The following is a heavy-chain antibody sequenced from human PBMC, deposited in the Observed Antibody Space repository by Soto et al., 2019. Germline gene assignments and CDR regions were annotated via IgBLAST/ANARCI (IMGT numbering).Heavy chain of an antibody. D-gene: IGHD2-15*01. CDR2: IYSGGST. V-gene: IGHV3-66*01. J-gene: IGHJ4*02. CDR3: ARSPGGYCSGGSCYFFYY. CDR1: GFTVSSNY. Sequence: GGSLRLSCAASGFTVSSNYMSWVRQAPGKGLEWVSVIYSGGSTYYADSVKGRFTISRHNSKNTLYLQMNSLRAEDTAVYYCARSPGGYCSGGSCYFFYYWGQGTLVTVSS.